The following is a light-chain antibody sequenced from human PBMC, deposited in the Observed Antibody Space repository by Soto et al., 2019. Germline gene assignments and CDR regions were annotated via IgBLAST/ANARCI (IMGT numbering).Light chain of an antibody. J-gene: IGKJ5*01. CDR2: GAS. Sequence: FTQSPSTLSLSPGERATLSCRASQSVSSYLAWYQQKPGQAPRLLIYGASTRATGIPARFSGSGSGTEFTLTISSLQSEDFAVYYCQQYIYWPITFGQGTRLEIK. V-gene: IGKV3-15*01. CDR1: QSVSSY. CDR3: QQYIYWPIT.